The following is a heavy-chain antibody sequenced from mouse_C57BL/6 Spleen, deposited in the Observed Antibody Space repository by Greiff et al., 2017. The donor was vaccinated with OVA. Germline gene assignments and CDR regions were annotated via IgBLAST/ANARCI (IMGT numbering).Heavy chain of an antibody. Sequence: EVQLVESGGGLVQPKGSLKLSCAASGFSFNTYAMNWVRQAPGKGLEWVARIRSKSNNYATYYADSVKDRFTISRDDSESMLYLQMNNLKTEDTAMYYCVSLDGYYGYIDVWGTGTTVTVSS. V-gene: IGHV10-1*01. CDR1: GFSFNTYA. CDR2: IRSKSNNYAT. J-gene: IGHJ1*03. D-gene: IGHD2-3*01. CDR3: VSLDGYYGYIDV.